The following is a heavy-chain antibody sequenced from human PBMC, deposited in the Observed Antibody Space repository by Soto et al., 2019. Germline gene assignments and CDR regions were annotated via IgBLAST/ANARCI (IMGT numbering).Heavy chain of an antibody. D-gene: IGHD1-1*01. Sequence: PSETLSLTFTVAGGSINSGDYSWSWIRQPPGKGLEWIGYIYYSGSTYYNPSLKSRVTISVDTSKNQFSLRLSSVTAADTAVYYCARGRGTYRSFDYWGQGTLVTVSS. CDR1: GGSINSGDYS. CDR2: IYYSGST. J-gene: IGHJ4*02. CDR3: ARGRGTYRSFDY. V-gene: IGHV4-30-4*01.